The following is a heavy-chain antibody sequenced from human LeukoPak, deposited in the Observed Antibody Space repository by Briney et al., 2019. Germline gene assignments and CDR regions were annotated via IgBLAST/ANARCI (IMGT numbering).Heavy chain of an antibody. CDR1: GYTFTGYY. Sequence: ASVKVSCKASGYTFTGYYMHWVRQAPGQGLEWMGWINPNSGGTNYVQKFQGRVTMTRDTSISTAYMELSRLRSDDTAVYYCARLSIAVAGPGPPWGQGTLVTVSS. D-gene: IGHD6-19*01. CDR2: INPNSGGT. CDR3: ARLSIAVAGPGPP. V-gene: IGHV1-2*02. J-gene: IGHJ5*02.